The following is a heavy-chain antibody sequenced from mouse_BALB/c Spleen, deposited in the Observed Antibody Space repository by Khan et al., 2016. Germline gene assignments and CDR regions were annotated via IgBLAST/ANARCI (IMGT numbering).Heavy chain of an antibody. J-gene: IGHJ3*01. Sequence: EVKLLESGGGLVQPGGSLKLSCAASGFDFSRYWMSWVRQAPGKGREWIGEINPDSSTINYTPSLKDKFIISRDNAKNTLYLQLSKVQSEDTALYYCTKAGCYGWLANWGQGTLVSVSA. D-gene: IGHD1-1*01. CDR3: TKAGCYGWLAN. CDR1: GFDFSRYW. V-gene: IGHV4-1*02. CDR2: INPDSSTI.